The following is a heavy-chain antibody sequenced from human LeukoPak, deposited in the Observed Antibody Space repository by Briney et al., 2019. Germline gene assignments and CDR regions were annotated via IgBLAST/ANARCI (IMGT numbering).Heavy chain of an antibody. Sequence: PGGSLRLSCAASGFTFSTYSMNWVRQAPGKGLELVSSITGSSSFIYYADSVKGRFTISRDNVRNSLHLQMNSRSAEDTAVYYCARNYDTGGYGYNWFDPWGQGTLVTVSS. J-gene: IGHJ5*02. V-gene: IGHV3-21*01. D-gene: IGHD3-22*01. CDR2: ITGSSSFI. CDR3: ARNYDTGGYGYNWFDP. CDR1: GFTFSTYS.